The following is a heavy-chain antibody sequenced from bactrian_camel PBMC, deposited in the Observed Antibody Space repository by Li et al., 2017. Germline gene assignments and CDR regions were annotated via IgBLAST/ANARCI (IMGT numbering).Heavy chain of an antibody. CDR1: ADALMY. CDR3: AGDRSHGAWYMESQYKY. J-gene: IGHJ4*01. D-gene: IGHD1*01. V-gene: IGHV3S53*01. CDR2: ITTGGSST. Sequence: QVQLVESGGGSAQVGGSLRLSCSASADALMYMAWFRRAPGQKREAVAAITTGGSSTMYHDSVKGRFTISRESGKNTVHLQMNSLMPEDSGVYYCAGDRSHGAWYMESQYKYWGRGTQVTVSS.